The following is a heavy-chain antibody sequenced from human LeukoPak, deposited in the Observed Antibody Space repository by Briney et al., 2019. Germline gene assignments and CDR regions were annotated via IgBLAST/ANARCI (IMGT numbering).Heavy chain of an antibody. Sequence: GGSLRLSCAASGFTFSSYAMHWVRQAPGKGLEWVAVISYDGSNKYYADSVEGRFTISRDNSKNTLYLQMNSLRAEDTAVYYCARPTTVTISGMDVWGQGTTVTVSS. CDR2: ISYDGSNK. J-gene: IGHJ6*02. D-gene: IGHD4-17*01. CDR1: GFTFSSYA. V-gene: IGHV3-30-3*01. CDR3: ARPTTVTISGMDV.